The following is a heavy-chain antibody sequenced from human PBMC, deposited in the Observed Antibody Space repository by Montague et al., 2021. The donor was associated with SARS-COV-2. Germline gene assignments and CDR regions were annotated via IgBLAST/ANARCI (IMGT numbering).Heavy chain of an antibody. CDR2: IYYSGST. V-gene: IGHV4-39*01. CDR3: ASPTYYYDSSGSDAFDI. CDR1: GGSISSSSYY. Sequence: SETLSLTCTVSGGSISSSSYYWGWIRQPPGKGLEWIGSIYYSGSTYYNPSLKSRVTISVATSKNQFSLKLSSVTAADTAVYYCASPTYYYDSSGSDAFDIWGQGKMVTVSS. J-gene: IGHJ3*02. D-gene: IGHD3-22*01.